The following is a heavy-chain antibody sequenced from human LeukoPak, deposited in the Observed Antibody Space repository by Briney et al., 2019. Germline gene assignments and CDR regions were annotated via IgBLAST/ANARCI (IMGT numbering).Heavy chain of an antibody. D-gene: IGHD1-26*01. V-gene: IGHV4-59*01. CDR3: ATGYYEPFAT. Sequence: MASETLSLTCSVSGASLSSYYRDWLRQSPGKGLEWVGYISDTGKTDSNPSLKSRVTISLGTSKTQFSLRQRSVTAADSAVYYCATGYYEPFATWGPGILVTVSS. CDR1: GASLSSYY. J-gene: IGHJ5*02. CDR2: ISDTGKT.